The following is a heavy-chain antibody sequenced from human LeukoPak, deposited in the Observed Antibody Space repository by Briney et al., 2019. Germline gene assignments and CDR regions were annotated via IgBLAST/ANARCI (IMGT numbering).Heavy chain of an antibody. CDR3: ARVYGSALYCFDY. D-gene: IGHD3-10*01. CDR1: GYTXTGYY. J-gene: IGHJ4*02. CDR2: INPNSGGT. Sequence: ASVKVSCKASGYTXTGYYMHWVRQAPGQGLEWMGWINPNSGGTNYAQKFQGRVTMTRDTSISTAYMELSRLRSDDTAVYYCARVYGSALYCFDYWGQGTLVTVSS. V-gene: IGHV1-2*02.